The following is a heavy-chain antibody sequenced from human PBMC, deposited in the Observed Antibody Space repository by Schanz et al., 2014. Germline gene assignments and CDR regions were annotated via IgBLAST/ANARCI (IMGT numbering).Heavy chain of an antibody. CDR2: INLYGGST. CDR1: GGTFNSYT. J-gene: IGHJ5*02. V-gene: IGHV1-46*02. Sequence: QVQLVQSGAEVKKPGSSMKVSCKASGGTFNSYTINWVRQAPGQGLEWMGIINLYGGSTNYAQKFQGRVTVTRDTSTSTAYMELRSLRSDDTAVYYCATLDYADSVSWGQGTLVTVSS. CDR3: ATLDYADSVS. D-gene: IGHD4-17*01.